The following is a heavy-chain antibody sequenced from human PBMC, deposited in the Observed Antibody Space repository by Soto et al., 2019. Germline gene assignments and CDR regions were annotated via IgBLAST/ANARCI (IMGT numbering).Heavy chain of an antibody. V-gene: IGHV3-7*01. CDR1: GFTFSSYW. CDR2: IKQDGSEK. J-gene: IGHJ3*02. CDR3: ARDARVTMIVVVHNAFDI. D-gene: IGHD3-22*01. Sequence: GGSLRLSCAASGFTFSSYWMSWVRQAPGKGLEWVANIKQDGSEKYYVDSVKGRFTISRDNAKNSLYLQMNSLRAEDTAVYYCARDARVTMIVVVHNAFDIWGQGTMVTVSS.